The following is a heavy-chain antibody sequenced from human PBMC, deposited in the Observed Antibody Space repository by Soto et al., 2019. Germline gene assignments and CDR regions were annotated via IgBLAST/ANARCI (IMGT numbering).Heavy chain of an antibody. CDR1: GCSISSSGYY. D-gene: IGHD3-22*01. CDR2: IYYSRST. CDR3: ERQRHYDLGLYFDY. V-gene: IGHV4-39*01. J-gene: IGHJ4*02. Sequence: SETLSLTCAVSGCSISSSGYYWGWSRQPPGKGLEWVGSIYYSRSTYYNPSLKSRVTISVDTSKNQFSLKLSSVTAADTAVYYCERQRHYDLGLYFDYWGQGTLLTGS.